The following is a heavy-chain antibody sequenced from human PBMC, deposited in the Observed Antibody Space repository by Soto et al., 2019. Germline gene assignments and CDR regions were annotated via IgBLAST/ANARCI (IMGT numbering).Heavy chain of an antibody. Sequence: SQTLSLTCAISGDSVSTNIAAWSWIRQSPSRGLEWLGRTLYRSSKWYNEYAVSVKSRMTINPDTSKNQYSPQLNSVTPEDTAVYYCARDAAPTLNYPHGMDVWGQGTAVTVSS. V-gene: IGHV6-1*01. D-gene: IGHD1-7*01. CDR1: GDSVSTNIAA. J-gene: IGHJ6*02. CDR2: TLYRSSKWYN. CDR3: ARDAAPTLNYPHGMDV.